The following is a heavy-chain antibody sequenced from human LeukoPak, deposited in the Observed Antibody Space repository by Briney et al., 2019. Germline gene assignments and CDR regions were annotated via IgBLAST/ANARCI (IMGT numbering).Heavy chain of an antibody. D-gene: IGHD6-13*01. J-gene: IGHJ4*02. CDR2: IYYSGST. CDR3: ARSAAAGDYYFDY. V-gene: IGHV4-39*01. CDR1: GGSISSSSYY. Sequence: SETLSLTCTVSGGSISSSSYYWGWIRQPPGKGLEWIGSIYYSGSTYYNPSLKSRVTISVDTSKNQFSLKLSSVTAADTAVYYCARSAAAGDYYFDYWGQGTLVTVSS.